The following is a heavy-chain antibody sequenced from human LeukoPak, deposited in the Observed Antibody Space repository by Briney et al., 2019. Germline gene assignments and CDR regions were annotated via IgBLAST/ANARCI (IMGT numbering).Heavy chain of an antibody. CDR1: GFTFSSYA. D-gene: IGHD2-2*01. CDR3: AKDLSSNCWGLFDY. J-gene: IGHJ4*02. V-gene: IGHV3-23*01. Sequence: GGSLRLSCAASGFTFSSYAMSWVRQAPGKGLEWVSAISGSGGGTYYADSVKGRFTISRDNSKNTLYLQMNSLRAEDTAVYYCAKDLSSNCWGLFDYWGQGTQVTVSS. CDR2: ISGSGGGT.